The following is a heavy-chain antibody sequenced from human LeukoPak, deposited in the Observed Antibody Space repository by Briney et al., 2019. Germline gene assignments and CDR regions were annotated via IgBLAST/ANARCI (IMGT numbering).Heavy chain of an antibody. CDR2: IRSKPYGGTT. Sequence: GGSLRLSCTASGFTFGDYVMSWVRQAPGKGLEWVGFIRSKPYGGTTEYAASVKGRFIISRDDSKTIAYLQMNSLKSEDTAVYYCTTGSTTGTGSGYWGQGTLVTVSS. J-gene: IGHJ4*02. CDR1: GFTFGDYV. CDR3: TTGSTTGTGSGY. D-gene: IGHD1-1*01. V-gene: IGHV3-49*04.